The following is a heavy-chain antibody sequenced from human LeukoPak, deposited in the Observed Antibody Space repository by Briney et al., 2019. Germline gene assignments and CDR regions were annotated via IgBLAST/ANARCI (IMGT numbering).Heavy chain of an antibody. D-gene: IGHD5-24*01. J-gene: IGHJ4*02. CDR3: ARENGYKYDY. CDR1: GGSISSSTFY. Sequence: SETLSLTCTVSGGSISSSTFYWGWIRQPPGKGLEWIGTIYYSGSTFYNPSLKSRVTISVDTSKNQFSLKLSSVTAADTAVYYCARENGYKYDYWGQGTLVTVSS. V-gene: IGHV4-39*07. CDR2: IYYSGST.